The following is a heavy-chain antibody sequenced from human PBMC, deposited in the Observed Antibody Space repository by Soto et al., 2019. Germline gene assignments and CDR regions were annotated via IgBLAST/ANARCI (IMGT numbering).Heavy chain of an antibody. CDR1: GDSVSSNSAA. D-gene: IGHD6-25*01. J-gene: IGHJ6*02. Sequence: TLSLTCAISGDSVSSNSAAWNWIRQSPSRGLEWLGRTYYRSKWYNDYAVSVKSRITINPDTSKNQFSLQLNSVTPEDTAVYYCARDPSWAAGATWYYYGMDVWGQGTTVTVSS. CDR3: ARDPSWAAGATWYYYGMDV. CDR2: TYYRSKWYN. V-gene: IGHV6-1*01.